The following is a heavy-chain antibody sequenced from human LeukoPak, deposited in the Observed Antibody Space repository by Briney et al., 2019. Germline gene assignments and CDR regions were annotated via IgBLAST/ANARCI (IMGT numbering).Heavy chain of an antibody. CDR3: ARQISNCFYY. D-gene: IGHD6-13*01. Sequence: ASVKVSCKASGYTFTSYYIHWMRQAPGQGLEWVGWINPNSGGSHYARRFQGRVTMTSDTSITTAYMELSGLGSDDTAVYYCARQISNCFYYWGQGTLVTVSS. CDR2: INPNSGGS. CDR1: GYTFTSYY. J-gene: IGHJ4*02. V-gene: IGHV1-2*02.